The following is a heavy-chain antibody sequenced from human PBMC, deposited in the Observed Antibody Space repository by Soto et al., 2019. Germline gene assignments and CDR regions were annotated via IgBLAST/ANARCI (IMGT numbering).Heavy chain of an antibody. CDR3: AKRGSGSYFDY. Sequence: EVQLLESGGGLVQPGGSLRLSCAASGFTFSSYAMSWVRQAPGKGLEWVSVISGSGGSTYHADSVKGRFTISRDNFKNTLYLQMNSLRAEDTAVYYCAKRGSGSYFDYWGQGTLVTVSS. J-gene: IGHJ4*02. CDR2: ISGSGGST. V-gene: IGHV3-23*01. CDR1: GFTFSSYA. D-gene: IGHD3-10*01.